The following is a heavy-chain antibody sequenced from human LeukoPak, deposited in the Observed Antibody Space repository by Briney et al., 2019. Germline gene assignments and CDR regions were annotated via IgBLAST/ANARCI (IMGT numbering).Heavy chain of an antibody. CDR2: MNPNRGNT. D-gene: IGHD5-18*01. J-gene: IGHJ4*02. CDR3: ARAYTVIVLDY. CDR1: GYTFTSYD. Sequence: ASVKLSCKASGYTFTSYDTNWVRQATGQGREWMGWMNPNRGNTGYAQKFQGRVTMTRNPSISTAYIELSSLRSEDSAVYYCARAYTVIVLDYWGQGTLVTVSS. V-gene: IGHV1-8*01.